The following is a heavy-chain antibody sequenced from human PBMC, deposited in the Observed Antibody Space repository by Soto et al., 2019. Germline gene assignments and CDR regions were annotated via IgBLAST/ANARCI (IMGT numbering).Heavy chain of an antibody. CDR2: IYYSGST. Sequence: SETLSLTCTVSGGSISSYYWSWIRQPPGKGLEWIGYIYYSGSTNYNPSLKSRVTISVDTSKNQFSLKLSSVTAADTVVYYCARAPSGEYSSSYWYFDLWGRGTLVTVSS. V-gene: IGHV4-59*01. J-gene: IGHJ2*01. D-gene: IGHD6-6*01. CDR3: ARAPSGEYSSSYWYFDL. CDR1: GGSISSYY.